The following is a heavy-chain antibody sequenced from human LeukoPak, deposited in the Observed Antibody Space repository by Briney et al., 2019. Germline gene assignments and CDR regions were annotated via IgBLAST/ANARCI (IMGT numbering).Heavy chain of an antibody. J-gene: IGHJ3*02. CDR2: ISGSDRST. Sequence: GGSLRLSCAASGFTFSSYAMSWVRQAPGKGLEWVSGISGSDRSTYYADSVKGRFIISRDNSKNTLYLQMNSLRAEDTAVYYCAKDTSVGAFDIWGHGTMVTVSS. CDR3: AKDTSVGAFDI. CDR1: GFTFSSYA. V-gene: IGHV3-23*01. D-gene: IGHD5/OR15-5a*01.